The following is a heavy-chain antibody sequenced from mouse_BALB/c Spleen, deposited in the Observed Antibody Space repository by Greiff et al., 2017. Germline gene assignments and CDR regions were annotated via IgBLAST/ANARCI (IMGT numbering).Heavy chain of an antibody. D-gene: IGHD2-4*01. CDR3: ARRHYDYDGDYFDY. Sequence: EVKLVESGGGLVKPGGSLKLSCAASGFTFSSYAMSWVRQSPEKRLEWVAEISSGGSYTYYPDTVTGRFTISRDNAKNTLYLEMSSLRSEDTAMYYCARRHYDYDGDYFDYWGQGTTLTVSS. V-gene: IGHV5-9-4*01. J-gene: IGHJ2*01. CDR1: GFTFSSYA. CDR2: ISSGGSYT.